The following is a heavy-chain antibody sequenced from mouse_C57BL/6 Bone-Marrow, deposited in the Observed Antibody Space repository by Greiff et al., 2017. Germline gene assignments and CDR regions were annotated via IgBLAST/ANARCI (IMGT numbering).Heavy chain of an antibody. CDR2: INYDGSSN. CDR1: GFTFSDYY. J-gene: IGHJ3*01. CDR3: ARGGGPAWFAY. D-gene: IGHD1-1*02. Sequence: EVQVVESEGGLVQPGSSMKLSCTASGFTFSDYYVAWVRQVPEKGLEWVANINYDGSSNYYLVSLKRRFIISRDNAKNILYLQMSSLKSEDTATYYWARGGGPAWFAYWGQETLVTVSA. V-gene: IGHV5-16*01.